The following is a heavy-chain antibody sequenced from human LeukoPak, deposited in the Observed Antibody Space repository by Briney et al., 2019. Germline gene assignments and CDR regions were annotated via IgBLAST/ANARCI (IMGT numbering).Heavy chain of an antibody. CDR3: ARGRYYYDSSGYLNY. D-gene: IGHD3-22*01. CDR2: INPSGGST. Sequence: ASVKVSCKASGYIFTNYYMNWVRQAPGQGLEWMGIINPSGGSTSYAQKFQGRVTMTRDTSTSTVYMELSSLRSEDTAVYYCARGRYYYDSSGYLNYWGQGTLVTVSS. CDR1: GYIFTNYY. V-gene: IGHV1-46*01. J-gene: IGHJ4*02.